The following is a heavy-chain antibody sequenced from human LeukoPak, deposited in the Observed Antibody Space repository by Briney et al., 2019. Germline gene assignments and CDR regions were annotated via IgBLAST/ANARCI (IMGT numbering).Heavy chain of an antibody. CDR1: GFTFSSYW. J-gene: IGHJ4*02. CDR2: IKQDGSEK. CDR3: AKEQNYYDSSGYYI. Sequence: GGSLRLSCTASGFTFSSYWMSWVRQAPGKGLEWVANIKQDGSEKYYVDSVKGRFTISRDNAKNSLYLQMDSLRAEDTAVYYCAKEQNYYDSSGYYIWGQGTLVTVSS. D-gene: IGHD3-22*01. V-gene: IGHV3-7*01.